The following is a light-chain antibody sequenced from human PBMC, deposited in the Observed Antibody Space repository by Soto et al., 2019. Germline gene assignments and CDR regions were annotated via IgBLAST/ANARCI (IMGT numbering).Light chain of an antibody. V-gene: IGKV1-5*03. Sequence: DIQMTQYPSTLSASVGDRVAITCRASQSISPWLAWYQQKPGKAPKLLIYKAFSLQSGVPSRFSGSGSGTEFTLTISSLQPDDFATYYCQQYNSYSTFGQRSMADVK. CDR1: QSISPW. CDR2: KAF. J-gene: IGKJ1*01. CDR3: QQYNSYST.